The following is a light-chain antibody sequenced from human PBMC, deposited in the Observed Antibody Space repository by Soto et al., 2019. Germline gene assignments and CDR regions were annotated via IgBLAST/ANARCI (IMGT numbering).Light chain of an antibody. CDR3: QQYGSSPPWT. V-gene: IGKV3-20*01. Sequence: EIVLTQSPGSLSLSPGERATLSCRASQSVSSKYLGSYQQKPGQAPRLLIYGASSRANGIPDRFSGSGSGTDFTLTISRLEPEDFAVYYCQQYGSSPPWTFGQGTKVEVK. J-gene: IGKJ1*01. CDR1: QSVSSKY. CDR2: GAS.